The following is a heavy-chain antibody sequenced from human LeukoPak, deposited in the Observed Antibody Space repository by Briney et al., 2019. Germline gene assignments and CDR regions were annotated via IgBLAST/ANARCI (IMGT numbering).Heavy chain of an antibody. Sequence: ASVKVSCKASGYTFTSYGISWVRQAPGQGLEWMGWISAYNGNTNYAQKFQGRVTITADESTSTAYMELSSLRSEDTAVYYCARYSEDVDTAMVRDAFDIWGQGTMVTVSS. D-gene: IGHD5-18*01. CDR3: ARYSEDVDTAMVRDAFDI. J-gene: IGHJ3*02. CDR2: ISAYNGNT. V-gene: IGHV1-18*01. CDR1: GYTFTSYG.